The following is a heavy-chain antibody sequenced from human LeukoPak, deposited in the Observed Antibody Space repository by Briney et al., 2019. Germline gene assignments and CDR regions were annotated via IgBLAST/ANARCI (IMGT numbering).Heavy chain of an antibody. V-gene: IGHV1-2*02. D-gene: IGHD3-10*01. CDR3: ARDRVSGAADP. J-gene: IGHJ5*02. CDR2: INPNNGGT. CDR1: GYTFTGDY. Sequence: GASVKVSCKASGYTFTGDYMHWLRQAPGQGLEWMAWINPNNGGTNYAQKFQGRVTVTSDTYINTVYMELSSLRSNDTAVYYCARDRVSGAADPWGQGTLVTVSS.